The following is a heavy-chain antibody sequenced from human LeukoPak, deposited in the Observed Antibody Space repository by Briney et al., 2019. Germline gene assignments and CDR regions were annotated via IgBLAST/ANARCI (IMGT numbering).Heavy chain of an antibody. CDR2: IYYSGST. CDR1: GASVSGSAYY. D-gene: IGHD1-26*01. J-gene: IGHJ6*03. Sequence: SETLSLTCTVSGASVSGSAYYWGWIRQPPGKGLEWIGNIYYSGSTYYNESLESRVTISVDTSKNQFSLKLSSVTAADTAVYYCARLISGSYYYYYYMDVWGKGTTVTISS. V-gene: IGHV4-39*01. CDR3: ARLISGSYYYYYYMDV.